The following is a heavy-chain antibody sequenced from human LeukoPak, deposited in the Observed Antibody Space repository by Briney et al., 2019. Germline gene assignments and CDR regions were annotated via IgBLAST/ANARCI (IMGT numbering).Heavy chain of an antibody. CDR1: GYTFSGFY. V-gene: IGHV1-2*02. CDR2: INPKNGGT. Sequence: ASETVSCKASGYTFSGFYINWVRQAPGQGLEWMGWINPKNGGTHYEKDFLGRVTMTRDTSISTAYTELSRLTSDDTAVYYCARDGRLRNGYDNFYIWGQGTLVTVS. D-gene: IGHD5-18*01. J-gene: IGHJ4*02. CDR3: ARDGRLRNGYDNFYI.